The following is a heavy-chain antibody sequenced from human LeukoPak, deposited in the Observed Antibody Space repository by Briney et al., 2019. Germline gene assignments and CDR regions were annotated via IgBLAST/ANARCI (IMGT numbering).Heavy chain of an antibody. D-gene: IGHD3-22*01. Sequence: SETLSLTCAVYGGSFSGYYWSWIRQPPGKGLEWIGSIYYSGSTYYNPSLKSRVTISVDTSKNRFSLKLSSVTAADTAVYYCARPPHYYDGSGYYNGGWGQGTLVTVSS. CDR1: GGSFSGYY. V-gene: IGHV4-34*01. CDR3: ARPPHYYDGSGYYNGG. J-gene: IGHJ4*02. CDR2: IYYSGST.